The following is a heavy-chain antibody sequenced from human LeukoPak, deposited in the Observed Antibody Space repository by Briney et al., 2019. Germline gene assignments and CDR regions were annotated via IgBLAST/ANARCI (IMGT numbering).Heavy chain of an antibody. D-gene: IGHD5-24*01. CDR1: GYRFSSYG. CDR3: AREGLEYYGMDV. V-gene: IGHV1-18*01. CDR2: ISGYKGNA. J-gene: IGHJ6*02. Sequence: ASVKVSCKASGYRFSSYGITWVRQAPGQGLEWMGWISGYKGNAVYAQKFQGRVTMTIDTSTTTAYMEVRSLGSDDTAVYYCAREGLEYYGMDVWGQGSTVTVSS.